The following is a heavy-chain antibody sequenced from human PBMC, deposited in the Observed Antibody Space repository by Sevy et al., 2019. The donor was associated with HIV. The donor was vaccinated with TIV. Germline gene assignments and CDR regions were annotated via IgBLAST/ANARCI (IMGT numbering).Heavy chain of an antibody. V-gene: IGHV3-23*01. Sequence: GGSLRLSFAASGFTFSSYAMSWVRQAPGKGLEWVSAISGSGGSTYYADSVKGRFTISRDNSKNTLYLQMNSLRAEDTAVYYCAKGPNYDILTGPPQGYYFDYWGQGTLVTVSS. CDR3: AKGPNYDILTGPPQGYYFDY. D-gene: IGHD3-9*01. CDR2: ISGSGGST. J-gene: IGHJ4*02. CDR1: GFTFSSYA.